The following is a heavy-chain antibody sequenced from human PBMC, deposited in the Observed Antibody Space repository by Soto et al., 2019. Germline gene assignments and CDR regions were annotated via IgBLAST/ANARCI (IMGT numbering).Heavy chain of an antibody. D-gene: IGHD1-20*01. V-gene: IGHV1-24*01. CDR3: ATVLVTGTTFWFDP. J-gene: IGHJ5*02. CDR1: GYTLTELS. Sequence: ASVKVSCKVSGYTLTELSMHWVRQAPGKGLEWMGGFDPEDGETIYAQKFQGRVTMTEDTSTDTAYMELSSLRSEDTAVYYCATVLVTGTTFWFDPCGQGTLVTVSS. CDR2: FDPEDGET.